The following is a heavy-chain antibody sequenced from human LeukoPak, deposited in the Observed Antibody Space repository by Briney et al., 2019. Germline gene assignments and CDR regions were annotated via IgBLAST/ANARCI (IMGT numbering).Heavy chain of an antibody. J-gene: IGHJ4*02. D-gene: IGHD3-10*01. CDR3: ARVGFRSLNYGSGSYWDFDY. Sequence: PGGSLRLSCAASGFTFSSYWMSWVRQAPGKGLEWVANIKQDGSEKYYVDSVKGRFTISRDNAKNSLYLQMNSLRAEDTAVYYCARVGFRSLNYGSGSYWDFDYWGQGTLVTVSS. CDR2: IKQDGSEK. V-gene: IGHV3-7*01. CDR1: GFTFSSYW.